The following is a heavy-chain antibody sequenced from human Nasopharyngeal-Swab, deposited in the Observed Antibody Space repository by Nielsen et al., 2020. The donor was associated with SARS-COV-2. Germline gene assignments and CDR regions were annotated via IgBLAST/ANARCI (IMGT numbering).Heavy chain of an antibody. CDR3: ARELPGTYSSFDY. Sequence: SETLSLTCSVSGVSVTSGDVFWSWIRQPAGKALQYIGRIFVRGNSPDFNPSLKSRGTISIDTSKNQFFLNLTSVTAADTAIYFCARELPGTYSSFDYWGQGILVTVSS. D-gene: IGHD1-26*01. V-gene: IGHV4-61*02. J-gene: IGHJ4*02. CDR2: IFVRGNSP. CDR1: GVSVTSGDVF.